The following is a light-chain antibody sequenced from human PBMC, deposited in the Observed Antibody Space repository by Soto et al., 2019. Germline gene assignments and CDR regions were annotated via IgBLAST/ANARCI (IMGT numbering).Light chain of an antibody. CDR2: DAS. CDR3: QQFKSFPFT. Sequence: AIQLTQSPSSLSASVGDRVTITCRASQGISSALAWYQQKPGKAPKFLIYDASSLESGVPSSFSGSGSETDFTLTISSLQPEDFATYYCQQFKSFPFTFGGGTKVEIK. CDR1: QGISSA. J-gene: IGKJ4*01. V-gene: IGKV1-13*02.